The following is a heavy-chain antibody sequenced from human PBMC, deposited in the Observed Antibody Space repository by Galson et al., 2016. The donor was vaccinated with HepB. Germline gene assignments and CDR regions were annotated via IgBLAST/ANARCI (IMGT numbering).Heavy chain of an antibody. J-gene: IGHJ6*02. CDR1: GFTFSAYA. CDR2: ISYDGGNK. CDR3: AKDPYSHFSAYDMDV. D-gene: IGHD4-11*01. Sequence: SLRLSCAASGFTFSAYAMHWVRQAPGQGLEWVAFISYDGGNKNCADSLKGRFTIFRDNSKNTLYLQMNSLRVEDTAVYYCAKDPYSHFSAYDMDVWGQGTTVTV. V-gene: IGHV3-30*18.